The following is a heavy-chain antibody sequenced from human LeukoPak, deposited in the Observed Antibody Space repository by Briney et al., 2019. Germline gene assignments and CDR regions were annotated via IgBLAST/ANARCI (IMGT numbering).Heavy chain of an antibody. CDR2: IIPIFGTA. D-gene: IGHD3-9*01. J-gene: IGHJ4*02. Sequence: SVKVSCKASGGTFSSYAISWVRQAPGQGLEWMGGIIPIFGTANYAQKFQGRVTMTRNTSISTAYMELSSLRSEDTAVYYCARVTRTYYDILTGYYVFDYWGQGTLVTVSS. V-gene: IGHV1-69*05. CDR1: GGTFSSYA. CDR3: ARVTRTYYDILTGYYVFDY.